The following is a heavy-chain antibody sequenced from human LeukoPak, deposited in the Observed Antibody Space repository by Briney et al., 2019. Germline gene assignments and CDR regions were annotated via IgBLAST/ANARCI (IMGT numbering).Heavy chain of an antibody. CDR1: SDSFSAGYSS. Sequence: SETLSLTCIVSSDSFSAGYSSWGWVRQPPGKALEWIGHLHYSGNTYHNPSLNSRATISLDTSKNRLSLKVTSVTAADTAVYYCARGPDYAKVGYWGQGTLVTVSS. CDR3: ARGPDYAKVGY. CDR2: LHYSGNT. J-gene: IGHJ4*02. D-gene: IGHD4-17*01. V-gene: IGHV4-39*07.